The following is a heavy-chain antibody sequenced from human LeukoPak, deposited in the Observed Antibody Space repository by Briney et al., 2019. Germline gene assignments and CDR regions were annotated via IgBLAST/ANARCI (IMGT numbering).Heavy chain of an antibody. J-gene: IGHJ6*02. CDR2: ISHDGSNK. V-gene: IGHV3-30*03. Sequence: GGSLRLSCAASGFTFSNYGMHWVRQAPGKGLEWVAAISHDGSNKYYADSVKGRFTISRVNSKNTLYLQMNSLRAEDTAVYYCARDCNYYDILTGGFVYYYYGMDVWGQGTTVTVSS. CDR3: ARDCNYYDILTGGFVYYYYGMDV. D-gene: IGHD3-9*01. CDR1: GFTFSNYG.